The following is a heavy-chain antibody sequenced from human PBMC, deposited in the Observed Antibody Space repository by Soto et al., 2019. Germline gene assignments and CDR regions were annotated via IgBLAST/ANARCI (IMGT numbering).Heavy chain of an antibody. J-gene: IGHJ4*02. D-gene: IGHD4-4*01. CDR2: ISYDGSNK. CDR3: AKERGNSITYYFDY. CDR1: GFTFSSYG. Sequence: PGGSLRLSCAASGFTFSSYGMHWVRQAPGKGLEWVAVISYDGSNKYYADSVKGRFTISRDNSKNTLYLQMNSLRAEDTAVYYCAKERGNSITYYFDYWGQGTLVTVSS. V-gene: IGHV3-30*18.